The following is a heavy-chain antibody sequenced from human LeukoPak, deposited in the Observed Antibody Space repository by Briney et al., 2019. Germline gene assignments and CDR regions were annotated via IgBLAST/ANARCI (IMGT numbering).Heavy chain of an antibody. CDR2: ISGSGGST. CDR1: GFTFSRYE. CDR3: AKMRTDRNYYGMDV. V-gene: IGHV3-23*01. J-gene: IGHJ6*02. Sequence: GGSLRLSCVASGFTFSRYEMNWVRQAPGKGLEWVSSISGSGGSTYHADSVRGRFTISRDNSKNTLYLQMNSLRVEDTAIYYCAKMRTDRNYYGMDVWGQGTTVTVSS.